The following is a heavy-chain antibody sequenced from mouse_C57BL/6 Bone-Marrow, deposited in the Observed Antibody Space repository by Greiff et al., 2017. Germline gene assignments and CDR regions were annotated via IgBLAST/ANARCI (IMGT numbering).Heavy chain of an antibody. J-gene: IGHJ4*01. V-gene: IGHV1-55*01. CDR1: GYTFTSYW. CDR3: ARAYYSYYYAMDD. D-gene: IGHD2-12*01. CDR2: IYPGSGST. Sequence: QVQLQQPGAELVKPGASVKMSCKASGYTFTSYWITWVKQRPGQGLEWIGDIYPGSGSTNYNEKFKSKATLTVDTSSSTAYMQLSSLTSEDSAVYYCARAYYSYYYAMDDWGQGTSVTVSS.